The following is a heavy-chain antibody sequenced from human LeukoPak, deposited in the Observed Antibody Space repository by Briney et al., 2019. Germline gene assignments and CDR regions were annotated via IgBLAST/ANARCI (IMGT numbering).Heavy chain of an antibody. Sequence: GGSLRLSCAASGFTFSSYGMHWVRQAPGKGLEWVAVISYDGSNKYYADSVKGRFTISRDNSKNTLYLQMNSLRAEDTAVYYCAKTSYSSSWLAYYYYYMDVWGKGTTVTVSS. D-gene: IGHD6-13*01. V-gene: IGHV3-30*18. CDR1: GFTFSSYG. CDR3: AKTSYSSSWLAYYYYYMDV. J-gene: IGHJ6*03. CDR2: ISYDGSNK.